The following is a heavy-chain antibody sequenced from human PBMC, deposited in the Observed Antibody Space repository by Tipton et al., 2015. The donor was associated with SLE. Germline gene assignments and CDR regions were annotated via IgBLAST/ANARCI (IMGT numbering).Heavy chain of an antibody. V-gene: IGHV4-34*01. CDR3: ARGPLSYSETKDAFDI. D-gene: IGHD2-15*01. CDR2: INASDST. Sequence: TLSLTCAIYGGSFSAYYWSSLRQPPGKGLEWIGEINASDSTNYNPSLKSRVTMSVDKSKKQFSLKVSSVTAADTAVFYCARGPLSYSETKDAFDIWRQVTMITVSS. J-gene: IGHJ3*02. CDR1: GGSFSAYY.